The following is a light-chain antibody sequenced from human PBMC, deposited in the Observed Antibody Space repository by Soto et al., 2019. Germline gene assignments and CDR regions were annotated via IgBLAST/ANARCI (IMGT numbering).Light chain of an antibody. CDR1: QSVSSF. J-gene: IGKJ3*01. Sequence: EIVLTQSPATVSLSPGERATLSCRASQSVSSFLSWHQQKPGQAPRLLIYDASKSATGIPARFSGSGSGTDFTLTISSLEPEDFATYYCQQSYSTPGEVTFGPGTKVDIK. CDR2: DAS. V-gene: IGKV3-11*01. CDR3: QQSYSTPGEVT.